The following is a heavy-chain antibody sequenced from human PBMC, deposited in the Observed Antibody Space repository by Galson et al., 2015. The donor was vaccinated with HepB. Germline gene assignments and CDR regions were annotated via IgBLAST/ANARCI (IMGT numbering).Heavy chain of an antibody. Sequence: SLRLSCAASGFTFSIYAMHWVRQAPGKGLEWVAIISYDETNKYYADSVKGRFTISRDNSKNTLHLQMNSLRAEDTAVYYCARAWFGELLSYFFDYWGQGALVTVSS. CDR1: GFTFSIYA. V-gene: IGHV3-30*04. CDR3: ARAWFGELLSYFFDY. D-gene: IGHD3-10*01. CDR2: ISYDETNK. J-gene: IGHJ4*02.